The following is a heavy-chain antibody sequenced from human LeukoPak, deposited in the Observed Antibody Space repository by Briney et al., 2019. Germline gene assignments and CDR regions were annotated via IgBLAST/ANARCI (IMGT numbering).Heavy chain of an antibody. CDR3: ARRRFVRGPDVVNPFDY. V-gene: IGHV4-39*01. J-gene: IGHJ4*02. D-gene: IGHD2-8*01. CDR2: IYYSGST. CDR1: GGSISSSSYY. Sequence: SETLSLTCTVSGGSISSSSYYWGWIRQPPGKGLEWIGSIYYSGSTYYNPSLKSRVTISVDTSKNQFSLKLRSVTAADTAVYYCARRRFVRGPDVVNPFDYWGQGTLVTVSS.